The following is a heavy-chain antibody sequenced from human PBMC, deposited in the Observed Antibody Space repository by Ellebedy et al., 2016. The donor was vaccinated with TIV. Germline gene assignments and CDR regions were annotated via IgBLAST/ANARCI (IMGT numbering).Heavy chain of an antibody. CDR2: IIPIFGTA. J-gene: IGHJ4*02. CDR1: GGTFSSYA. CDR3: AREGPYSSGWYFPVY. V-gene: IGHV1-69*06. D-gene: IGHD6-19*01. Sequence: SVKVSXKASGGTFSSYAISWVRQAPGQGLEWMGGIIPIFGTANYAQKFQGRVTITADKSTSTAYMELSSLRSEDTAVYYCAREGPYSSGWYFPVYWGQGTLVTVSS.